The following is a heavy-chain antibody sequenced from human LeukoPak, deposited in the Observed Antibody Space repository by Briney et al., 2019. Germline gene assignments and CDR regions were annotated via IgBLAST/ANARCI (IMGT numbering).Heavy chain of an antibody. CDR2: IYHSEST. Sequence: GSLRLSCAVSGFTSSSYWMTWVRQPPGKGLEWIGSIYHSESTYYNPSLKSRVTISLDTSKNQFSLRLSSLTAADTAVYYCARDRLSLGAFDIWGQGTMVTVSS. V-gene: IGHV4-4*02. D-gene: IGHD7-27*01. CDR1: GFTSSSYW. J-gene: IGHJ3*02. CDR3: ARDRLSLGAFDI.